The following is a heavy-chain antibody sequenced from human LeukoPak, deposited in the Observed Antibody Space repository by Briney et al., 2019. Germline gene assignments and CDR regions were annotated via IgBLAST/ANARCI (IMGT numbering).Heavy chain of an antibody. CDR1: GGSISSYY. CDR3: ARGGSSILKTPPDY. CDR2: IYYSGST. V-gene: IGHV4-59*01. J-gene: IGHJ4*02. D-gene: IGHD3-16*01. Sequence: SGPGLVKPSETLSLTCTVSGGSISSYYWSWIRQPPGKGLEWIGYIYYSGSTNYNPSLKSRVTISVDTSKNQFSLKLSSVTAADTAVYYCARGGSSILKTPPDYWGQGTLVTVSS.